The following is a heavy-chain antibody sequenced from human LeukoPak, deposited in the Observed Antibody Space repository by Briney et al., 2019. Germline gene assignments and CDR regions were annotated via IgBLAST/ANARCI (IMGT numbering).Heavy chain of an antibody. V-gene: IGHV4-59*11. D-gene: IGHD3-3*01. Sequence: SETLSLTCTVSGDSIRSHYGSWVRQPPGKGLEWVGYIYDSGSTKFNPSLKSRVTISVDTSKNQFSLRLNSVTAADTAMYYCAKGGRATQKHYDFWSERPYYSCMDVWGKGTTVTVSS. CDR2: IYDSGST. CDR3: AKGGRATQKHYDFWSERPYYSCMDV. J-gene: IGHJ6*03. CDR1: GDSIRSHY.